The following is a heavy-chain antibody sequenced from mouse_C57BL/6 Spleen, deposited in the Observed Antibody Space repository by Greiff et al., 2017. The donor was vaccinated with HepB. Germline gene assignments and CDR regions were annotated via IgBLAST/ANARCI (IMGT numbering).Heavy chain of an antibody. CDR3: ARDDGNFLDY. J-gene: IGHJ2*01. CDR2: INYDGSST. V-gene: IGHV5-16*01. Sequence: DVMLVESEGGLVQPGSSMKLSCTASGFTFSDYYMAWVRQVPEKGLEWVANINYDGSSTYYLDSLKSRFIISRDNAKNILYLQMSSLKSGDTATYYCARDDGNFLDYWGQGTTLTVSS. CDR1: GFTFSDYY. D-gene: IGHD2-1*01.